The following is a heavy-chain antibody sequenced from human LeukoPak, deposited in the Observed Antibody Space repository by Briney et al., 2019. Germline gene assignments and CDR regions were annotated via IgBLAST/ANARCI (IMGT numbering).Heavy chain of an antibody. D-gene: IGHD1-1*01. CDR3: ARRGTGHGMDV. J-gene: IGHJ6*02. CDR1: GFAFSSYA. CDR2: INNDGSSA. V-gene: IGHV3-74*01. Sequence: GGSLRLSCTASGFAFSSYAMSWVRQVPGKGLVWVSRINNDGSSASYVDSVKGRFTISRDNAKNTLFLQMNSLRAEDTAVYYCARRGTGHGMDVWGQGTTVIVSS.